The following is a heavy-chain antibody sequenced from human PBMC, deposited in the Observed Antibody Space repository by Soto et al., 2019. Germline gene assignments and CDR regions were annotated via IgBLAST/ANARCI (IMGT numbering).Heavy chain of an antibody. V-gene: IGHV4-59*01. CDR3: ARAEIQLWPGNDY. CDR2: IYYSGST. D-gene: IGHD5-18*01. J-gene: IGHJ4*02. Sequence: SETLSLTCTVSGGSIGSYYWSWIRQPPGKGLEWIGYIYYSGSTNYNPSLKSRVTISVDTSKNQFSLKLSSVTAADTAVYYCARAEIQLWPGNDYWGQGTLVTVSS. CDR1: GGSIGSYY.